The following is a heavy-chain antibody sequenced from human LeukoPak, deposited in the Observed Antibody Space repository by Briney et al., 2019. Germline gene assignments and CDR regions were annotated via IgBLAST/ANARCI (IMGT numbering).Heavy chain of an antibody. CDR1: GFTFDDYG. D-gene: IGHD6-19*01. CDR3: ARGRLVDRAAGV. V-gene: IGHV3-20*04. CDR2: INWNGGST. Sequence: GGSLRLYCAASGFTFDDYGMSWVRQAPGKGLEWVSGINWNGGSTGYADSVKGRLTISRDNAKNSLYLQMNSLRAEDTALYYCARGRLVDRAAGVWGKGTTVTVSS. J-gene: IGHJ6*04.